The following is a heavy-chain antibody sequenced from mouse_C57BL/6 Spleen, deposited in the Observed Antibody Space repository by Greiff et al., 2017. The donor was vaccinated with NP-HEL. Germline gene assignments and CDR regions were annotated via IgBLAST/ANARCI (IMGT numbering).Heavy chain of an antibody. D-gene: IGHD4-1*01. CDR1: GYSITSGYY. V-gene: IGHV3-6*01. Sequence: EVQLQQSGPGLVKPSQSLSLTCSVTGYSITSGYYWNWIRQFPGNKLEWMGYISYDGSNNYNPSLKNRISITRDTSKNQFFLKLNSVTTEDTATYYCARVNWDWFAYWGQGTLVTVSA. CDR2: ISYDGSN. J-gene: IGHJ3*01. CDR3: ARVNWDWFAY.